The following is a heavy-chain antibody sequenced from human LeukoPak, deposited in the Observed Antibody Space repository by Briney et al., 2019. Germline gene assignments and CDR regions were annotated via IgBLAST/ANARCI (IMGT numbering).Heavy chain of an antibody. V-gene: IGHV1-24*01. CDR1: GYTLTELS. CDR3: ATIVYDSSGYLDY. D-gene: IGHD3-22*01. CDR2: FDPEDGET. J-gene: IGHJ4*02. Sequence: ASVTVSCKVSGYTLTELSMHWVRQAPGKGREGMGGFDPEDGETIYAQKFQGRVTMTEDTSTDTAYMELSSLRSEDTAVYYCATIVYDSSGYLDYWGQGTLVTVSS.